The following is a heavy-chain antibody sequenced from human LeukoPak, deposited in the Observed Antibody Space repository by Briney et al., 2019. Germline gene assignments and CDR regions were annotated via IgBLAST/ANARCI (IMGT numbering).Heavy chain of an antibody. J-gene: IGHJ4*02. V-gene: IGHV1-2*02. CDR3: ARVLGYCSGGSCYFDH. CDR2: INPNSGGT. D-gene: IGHD2-15*01. Sequence: ASVKVSCKASGYTFTGYYMHWVRQAPGQGLEWMGWINPNSGGTNYAQKFQGRVTMTRDTSISTAYMELSRLRSDDTAVYYCARVLGYCSGGSCYFDHWGQGTLVTVSS. CDR1: GYTFTGYY.